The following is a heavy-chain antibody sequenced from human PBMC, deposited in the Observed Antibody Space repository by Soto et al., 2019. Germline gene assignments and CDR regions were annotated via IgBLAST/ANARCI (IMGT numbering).Heavy chain of an antibody. CDR1: GGSISSGGYY. CDR3: ARRLHDYGDYLIDY. D-gene: IGHD4-17*01. J-gene: IGHJ4*02. V-gene: IGHV4-31*03. Sequence: QVQLQESGPGLVKPSQTLSLTCTVSGGSISSGGYYWSWIRQHPGKGLEWIGYIYYSGSTYYNPSLKSRVTISVDTSKNQFSLKLSSVTAADTAVYYCARRLHDYGDYLIDYWGQGTLVTVSS. CDR2: IYYSGST.